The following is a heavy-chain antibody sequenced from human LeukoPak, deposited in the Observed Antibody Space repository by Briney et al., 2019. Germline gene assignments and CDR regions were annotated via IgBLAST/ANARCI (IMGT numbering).Heavy chain of an antibody. D-gene: IGHD3-10*01. CDR1: GYTFTGYY. Sequence: ASVKVSCKASGYTFTGYYMHWVRQATGQGLEWMGWMNPNSGNTGYAQKFQGRVTMTRNTSISTAYMELSSLRSEDTAVYYCARVPNDRVLWFGELLYPTGDAFDIWGQGTMVTVSS. V-gene: IGHV1-8*02. J-gene: IGHJ3*02. CDR3: ARVPNDRVLWFGELLYPTGDAFDI. CDR2: MNPNSGNT.